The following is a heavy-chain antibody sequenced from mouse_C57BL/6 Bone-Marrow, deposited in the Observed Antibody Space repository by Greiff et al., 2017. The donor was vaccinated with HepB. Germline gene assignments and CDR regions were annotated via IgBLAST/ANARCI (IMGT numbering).Heavy chain of an antibody. J-gene: IGHJ2*01. CDR1: GYTFTDYE. Sequence: QVQLQQSGAELVRPGASVTLSCKASGYTFTDYEMHWVKQTPVNGLEWIGAIDPETGGTAYNQKFKGKAILTADKSSSTAYMELRSLTSEDSAVYYCTRSWGSRYFFDFWGQGTTLTVSA. CDR2: IDPETGGT. CDR3: TRSWGSRYFFDF. D-gene: IGHD1-1*01. V-gene: IGHV1-15*01.